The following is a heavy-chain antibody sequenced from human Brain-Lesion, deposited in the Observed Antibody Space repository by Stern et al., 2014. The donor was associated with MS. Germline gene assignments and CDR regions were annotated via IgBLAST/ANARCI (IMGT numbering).Heavy chain of an antibody. CDR3: ARGTYYYDSD. V-gene: IGHV4-39*01. J-gene: IGHJ4*02. Sequence: QVQLQESGPGLVKPSETLSLTCPVSGGSISSSSYYWGWIRQPPGKGLEWIGSIYYSGSPYYNPSLKSRLTISVDTTTNPFSLKLGSGTAADTAVYYCARGTYYYDSDWGQGTLVTVSS. D-gene: IGHD3-22*01. CDR1: GGSISSSSYY. CDR2: IYYSGSP.